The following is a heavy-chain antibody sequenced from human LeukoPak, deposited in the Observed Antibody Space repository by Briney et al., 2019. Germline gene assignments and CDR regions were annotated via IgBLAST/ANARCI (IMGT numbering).Heavy chain of an antibody. D-gene: IGHD3-16*02. V-gene: IGHV1-69*01. CDR3: ARSYPNYDYVWGSYRYTPLGY. J-gene: IGHJ4*02. CDR1: GGTFSSYA. CDR2: IIPIFGTA. Sequence: EASVKVSCKASGGTFSSYAISWVRQAPGQGLEWMGGIIPIFGTANYAQKFQGRVTITADESTSTAYMELSSLRSEDTAVYYCARSYPNYDYVWGSYRYTPLGYWGQGTLVTVSS.